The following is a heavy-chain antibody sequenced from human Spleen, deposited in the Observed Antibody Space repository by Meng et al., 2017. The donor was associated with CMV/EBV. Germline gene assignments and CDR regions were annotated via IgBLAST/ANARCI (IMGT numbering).Heavy chain of an antibody. V-gene: IGHV3-48*04. Sequence: GESLKISCAASGFTFSSYSMNWVRQAPGKGLEWVSYISSSSTIYYADSVKGRFTISRDNAKNSLYLQMNSLRAEDTAVYYCAREGYCSSTSCYWFFAKPWDYYGMDVWGQGTTVTVSS. CDR2: ISSSSTI. J-gene: IGHJ6*02. D-gene: IGHD2-2*01. CDR1: GFTFSSYS. CDR3: AREGYCSSTSCYWFFAKPWDYYGMDV.